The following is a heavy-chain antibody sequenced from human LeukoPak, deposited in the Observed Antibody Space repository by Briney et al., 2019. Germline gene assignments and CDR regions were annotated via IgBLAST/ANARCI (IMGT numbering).Heavy chain of an antibody. V-gene: IGHV4-34*01. CDR2: IYYSGST. D-gene: IGHD3-10*01. J-gene: IGHJ4*02. CDR1: GGSFSGYS. CDR3: ASSYMVRGVIWEDY. Sequence: PSETLSLTCAVYGGSFSGYSWSWIRQPPGKGLEWIGGIYYSGSTYYNPSLKSRVTISVDTPKNQFSLKLSSVTAADTAVYYCASSYMVRGVIWEDYWGQGTLVTVSS.